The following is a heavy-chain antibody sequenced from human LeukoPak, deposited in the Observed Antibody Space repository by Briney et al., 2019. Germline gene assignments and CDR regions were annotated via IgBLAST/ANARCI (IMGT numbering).Heavy chain of an antibody. J-gene: IGHJ4*02. CDR1: GFTFSNYA. CDR2: ISASGT. D-gene: IGHD4-23*01. V-gene: IGHV3-23*01. Sequence: GGSLRLSCAASGFTFSNYAMSWVRQAPGKGLEWASAISASGTYYADSVKGRFTISRDNPKSTLYLQMDNLRADDTAVYYCVRTPDYWGQGTLVTVSS. CDR3: VRTPDY.